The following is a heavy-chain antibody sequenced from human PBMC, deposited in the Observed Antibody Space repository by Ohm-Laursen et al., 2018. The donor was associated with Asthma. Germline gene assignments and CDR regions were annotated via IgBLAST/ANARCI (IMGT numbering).Heavy chain of an antibody. Sequence: SSVKVSCKASGGTFSSYAISWVRQAPGQGLEWMVGIIPIFGTANYAQKFQGRVTITADESTSTAYMELSSLRSEDTAVYYCASLVEATHYYYYGMDVWGKGTTVTVSS. CDR2: IIPIFGTA. CDR3: ASLVEATHYYYYGMDV. D-gene: IGHD2-2*01. CDR1: GGTFSSYA. J-gene: IGHJ6*04. V-gene: IGHV1-69*01.